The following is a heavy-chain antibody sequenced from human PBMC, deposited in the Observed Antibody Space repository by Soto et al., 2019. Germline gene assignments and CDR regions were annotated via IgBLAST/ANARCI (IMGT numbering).Heavy chain of an antibody. CDR2: IIPIFGTA. D-gene: IGHD3-3*01. Sequence: QVQLVQSGAEVKKPGSSVKVSCKASGGTFSSYAISWVRQAPGQGLEWMGGIIPIFGTANYAQKFQCRVTLTADESTRTAYMELSSLRAEDTAVYYGASGAWSGSYYYYYGMDVWGQGTTGNVSS. J-gene: IGHJ6*02. CDR1: GGTFSSYA. CDR3: ASGAWSGSYYYYYGMDV. V-gene: IGHV1-69*01.